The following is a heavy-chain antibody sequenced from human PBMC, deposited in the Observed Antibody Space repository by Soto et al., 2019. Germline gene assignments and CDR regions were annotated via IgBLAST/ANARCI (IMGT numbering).Heavy chain of an antibody. CDR1: GLTFNRYW. CDR3: AREFCSGGNCYTYYFDP. Sequence: DVQLVETGGGVVPPGGSLRLSCAASGLTFNRYWMHWVRHAPGKGLVWVSHINTDGSNTNYADSVKGRFTISRDNGKSTLFLQMNSLRDEDTAVYYCAREFCSGGNCYTYYFDPWGQGIPVTVSS. D-gene: IGHD2-15*01. J-gene: IGHJ5*02. V-gene: IGHV3-74*01. CDR2: INTDGSNT.